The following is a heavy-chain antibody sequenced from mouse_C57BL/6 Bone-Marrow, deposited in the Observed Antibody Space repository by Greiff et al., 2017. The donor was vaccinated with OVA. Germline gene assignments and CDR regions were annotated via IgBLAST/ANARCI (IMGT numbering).Heavy chain of an antibody. Sequence: QVQLQQPGAELVKPGASVKLSCKASGYTFTSYWMQWVKQRPGQGLEWIGEIDPSDIYTNYNQKFKGKATLTVDTSSSTAYMQLSSLTSEDSAVYYCAREEDYGSSYYFDYWGQGTTLTVSS. CDR2: IDPSDIYT. CDR1: GYTFTSYW. V-gene: IGHV1-50*01. D-gene: IGHD1-1*01. J-gene: IGHJ2*01. CDR3: AREEDYGSSYYFDY.